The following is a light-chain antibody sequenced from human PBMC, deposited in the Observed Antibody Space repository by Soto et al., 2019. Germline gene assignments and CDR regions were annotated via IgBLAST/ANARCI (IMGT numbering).Light chain of an antibody. V-gene: IGLV2-14*01. CDR1: SSDVGGYRD. CDR2: DVS. J-gene: IGLJ1*01. CDR3: SSYTSSSTLGV. Sequence: QSALTQPASVSGSPGQSITISCTGTSSDVGGYRDVSWYQQHPGKAPKLMIYDVSNRPSGVSNRFSGSKSGNTASLTISGLQAEDEADYYCSSYTSSSTLGVFGTGTKLTVL.